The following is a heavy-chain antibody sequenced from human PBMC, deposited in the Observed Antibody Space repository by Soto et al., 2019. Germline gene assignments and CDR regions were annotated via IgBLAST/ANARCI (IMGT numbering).Heavy chain of an antibody. CDR3: ARAGSSSWYDLDY. Sequence: QVQLVESGGGVVQPGRSLRLSCAASGLTFSSYGMHWVRQAPGKGLEWVAVIWYYGSNKYYADSVKGRFTISRDNSKNTLYLQMNSLRAEDTAVYYCARAGSSSWYDLDYWGQGTLVTVSS. D-gene: IGHD6-13*01. CDR1: GLTFSSYG. V-gene: IGHV3-33*01. J-gene: IGHJ4*02. CDR2: IWYYGSNK.